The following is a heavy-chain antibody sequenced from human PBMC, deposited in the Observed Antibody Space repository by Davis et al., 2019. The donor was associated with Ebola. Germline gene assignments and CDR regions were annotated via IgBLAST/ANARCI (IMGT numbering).Heavy chain of an antibody. V-gene: IGHV1-18*04. CDR1: GYTFTSCG. Sequence: ASVKVSCKASGYTFTSCGISWVRQAPGQGLEWMGWISAYNGNTNYAQKLQGRVTMTTDTSTSTAYMELRSLRSDDTAVYYCARDPVYSSSWYHTPSASLGMDVWGQGTTVTVSS. J-gene: IGHJ6*02. CDR3: ARDPVYSSSWYHTPSASLGMDV. D-gene: IGHD6-13*01. CDR2: ISAYNGNT.